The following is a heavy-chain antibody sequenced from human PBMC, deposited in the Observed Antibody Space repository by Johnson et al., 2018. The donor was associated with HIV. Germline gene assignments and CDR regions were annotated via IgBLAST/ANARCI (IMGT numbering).Heavy chain of an antibody. CDR1: GFTFSSYG. CDR3: AKDRSGVSSFPDAFDM. V-gene: IGHV3-30*18. CDR2: ISYDGSYK. Sequence: QVQLVESGGGVVQPGRSPRLSCAASGFTFSSYGMHWVRQAPGKGLVWVAVISYDGSYKFYADSVKGRFTIFRDNPKNTLHIQMNSLRAEDTAVYYWAKDRSGVSSFPDAFDMWGQGTLVTVSS. J-gene: IGHJ3*02. D-gene: IGHD3-10*01.